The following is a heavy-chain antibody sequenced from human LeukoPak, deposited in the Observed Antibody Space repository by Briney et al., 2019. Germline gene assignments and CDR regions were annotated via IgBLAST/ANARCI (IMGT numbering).Heavy chain of an antibody. V-gene: IGHV3-21*01. D-gene: IGHD1-26*01. Sequence: GGSLRLSCAASGFTFSSYTMNCVRQAPGKGLEWVSSITDSSSSRYYADSVKGRFTISRDNAKNSLYLQMNSLRAEDTAVYYCARDFSSGSYYGDYFFDYWGQGTLVTVSS. CDR2: ITDSSSSR. J-gene: IGHJ4*02. CDR3: ARDFSSGSYYGDYFFDY. CDR1: GFTFSSYT.